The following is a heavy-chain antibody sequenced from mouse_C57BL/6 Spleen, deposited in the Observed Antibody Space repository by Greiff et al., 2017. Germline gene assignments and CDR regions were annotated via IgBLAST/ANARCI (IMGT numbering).Heavy chain of an antibody. Sequence: EVQGVESGPELVKPGASVKISCKASGYSFTDYNMNWVKQSNGKSLEWIGVINPNYGTTSYNQKFKGKATLTVDQSSSTAYMQLNSLTSEDSAVYYCAAPSTVVERYFDYWGQGTTLTVSS. CDR2: INPNYGTT. D-gene: IGHD1-1*01. J-gene: IGHJ2*01. CDR3: AAPSTVVERYFDY. CDR1: GYSFTDYN. V-gene: IGHV1-39*01.